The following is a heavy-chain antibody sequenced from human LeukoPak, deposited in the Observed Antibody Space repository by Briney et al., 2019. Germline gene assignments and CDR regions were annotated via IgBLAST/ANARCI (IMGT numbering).Heavy chain of an antibody. D-gene: IGHD3-10*01. CDR3: ARGFPITMVRGIPSSPPFDY. CDR2: INPSDGST. J-gene: IGHJ4*02. V-gene: IGHV1-46*01. CDR1: GYTFTSYY. Sequence: GASVKVSCKASGYTFTSYYMHWARQAPGQGLEWMGIINPSDGSTSYAQRFQGRVTMTRDMSTRTVYMELRSLRSEDTALYYCARGFPITMVRGIPSSPPFDYWGQGTLVTVSS.